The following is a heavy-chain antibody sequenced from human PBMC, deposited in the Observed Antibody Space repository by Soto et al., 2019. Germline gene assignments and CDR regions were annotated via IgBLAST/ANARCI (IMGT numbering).Heavy chain of an antibody. D-gene: IGHD6-19*01. CDR1: GYTFTGYY. V-gene: IGHV1-2*02. CDR3: AREGDSSGWFSH. Sequence: ASVKVSCKASGYTFTGYYMHWVRQAPGQGLEWMGWVNPNSGRTNYAQKFQGRVTMTRDTSISTAYMELSSLRSDDTAVYYCAREGDSSGWFSHWGQGSLVTVSS. J-gene: IGHJ4*02. CDR2: VNPNSGRT.